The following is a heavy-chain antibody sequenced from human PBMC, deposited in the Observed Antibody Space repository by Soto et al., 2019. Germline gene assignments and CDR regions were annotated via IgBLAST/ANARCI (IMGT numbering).Heavy chain of an antibody. CDR2: IKSKTDGWTT. Sequence: GGSLRLSCAASGFTFSNAWMNWVRQAPGKGLEWVGRIKSKTDGWTTDYAAPVTGRFTISRDDSKNTLNLQMNSLKTEDTAVYYCTTESGYSNYSPDYWGQGTLVTVSS. CDR3: TTESGYSNYSPDY. D-gene: IGHD4-4*01. J-gene: IGHJ4*02. CDR1: GFTFSNAW. V-gene: IGHV3-15*07.